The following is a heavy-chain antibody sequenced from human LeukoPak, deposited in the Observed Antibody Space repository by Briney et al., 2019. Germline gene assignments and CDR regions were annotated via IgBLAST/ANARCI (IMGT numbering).Heavy chain of an antibody. J-gene: IGHJ3*02. Sequence: GGALTLSCAASGFTFSNYWMSWVRQAPGKGLEWVAHINQDGSEKYYVDSVKGRFTISRDNDKNSLNPQINSLRAEDTAVYYCAGDGGGDIVVAFAFDIWGQGTMVTVSS. CDR1: GFTFSNYW. CDR3: AGDGGGDIVVAFAFDI. CDR2: INQDGSEK. D-gene: IGHD2-15*01. V-gene: IGHV3-7*03.